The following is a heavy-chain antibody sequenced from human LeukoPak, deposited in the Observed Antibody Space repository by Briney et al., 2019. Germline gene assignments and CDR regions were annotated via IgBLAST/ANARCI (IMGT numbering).Heavy chain of an antibody. Sequence: WIGRIYTSGSTNYNPSLKSRVTMSVDTSKNQFSLKLSSVTAADTAVYYCARGSSWYYFDYWGQGTLVTVSS. V-gene: IGHV4-4*07. CDR2: IYTSGST. D-gene: IGHD6-13*01. J-gene: IGHJ4*02. CDR3: ARGSSWYYFDY.